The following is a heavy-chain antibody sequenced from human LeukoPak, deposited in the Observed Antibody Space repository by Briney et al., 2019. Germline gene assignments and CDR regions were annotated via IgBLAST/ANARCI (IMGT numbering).Heavy chain of an antibody. Sequence: GESLKISCNGSGYSFSSYWIGWVRQMPGKGLEWMGSIYPGDSDTRYSPSFQGQVTISADKSISTAYLQWSSLKASDTAMYYCARHRRVGPYSSSWYGVYYYYMDVWGKGTTVTASS. D-gene: IGHD6-13*01. CDR3: ARHRRVGPYSSSWYGVYYYYMDV. V-gene: IGHV5-51*01. CDR2: IYPGDSDT. J-gene: IGHJ6*03. CDR1: GYSFSSYW.